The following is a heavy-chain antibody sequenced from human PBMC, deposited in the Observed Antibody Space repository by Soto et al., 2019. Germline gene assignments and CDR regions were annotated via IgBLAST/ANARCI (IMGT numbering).Heavy chain of an antibody. V-gene: IGHV1-69*13. CDR2: IIPIFGTA. D-gene: IGHD5-12*01. Sequence: SVKVYCKASGGTFSSYAISWVRQAPGQGLEWMGGIIPIFGTANYAQKFQGRVTITADESTSTAYMELSSLRSEDTAVYYCARDAPYEYSHPDYWGQGTLVTVS. CDR1: GGTFSSYA. CDR3: ARDAPYEYSHPDY. J-gene: IGHJ4*02.